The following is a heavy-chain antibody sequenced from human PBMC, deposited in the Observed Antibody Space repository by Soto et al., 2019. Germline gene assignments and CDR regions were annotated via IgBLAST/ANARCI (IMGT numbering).Heavy chain of an antibody. V-gene: IGHV1-69*13. Sequence: SVKVSCKASGGTFSSYAISWVRQAPGQGLEWMGGIIPIFGTANYAQKFQGRVTITADESTSTAYMELSSLRSEDTAVYYCASSSDCISTSCYVPYYYYYGMDVWGQGTTVTVSS. CDR3: ASSSDCISTSCYVPYYYYYGMDV. J-gene: IGHJ6*02. CDR2: IIPIFGTA. CDR1: GGTFSSYA. D-gene: IGHD2-2*01.